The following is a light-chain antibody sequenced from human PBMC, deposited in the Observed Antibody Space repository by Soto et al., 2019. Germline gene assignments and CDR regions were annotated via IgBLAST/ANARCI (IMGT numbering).Light chain of an antibody. V-gene: IGKV1-5*01. CDR1: QSISSW. CDR2: DAS. Sequence: DIQMTQSPSTLSASVGDRVTITSRASQSISSWLAWYQQKPGKAPKVLIFDASSLESGVPSRFSASGSGTEFTLTISSLQPDDFATYYCQQYSSYSLTFGGGTKVDIK. CDR3: QQYSSYSLT. J-gene: IGKJ4*01.